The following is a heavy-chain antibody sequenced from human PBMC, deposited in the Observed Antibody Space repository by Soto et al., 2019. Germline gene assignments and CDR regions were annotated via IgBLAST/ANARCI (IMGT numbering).Heavy chain of an antibody. CDR3: VRGSPAWREYTAMVT. Sequence: QVQLVQSGAEVKKPGSSVKVSCKASGGTFSSYAISWVRQAPGQGLELMGGTIPLFGTANYAQKVQGRVTINADESTSTAYMELGSLRSEDTAVYYCVRGSPAWREYTAMVTWGQGTLGTVSS. D-gene: IGHD5-18*01. V-gene: IGHV1-69*01. J-gene: IGHJ5*02. CDR1: GGTFSSYA. CDR2: TIPLFGTA.